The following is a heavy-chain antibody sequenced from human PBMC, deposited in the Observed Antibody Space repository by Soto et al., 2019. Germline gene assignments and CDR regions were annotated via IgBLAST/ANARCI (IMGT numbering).Heavy chain of an antibody. J-gene: IGHJ3*02. Sequence: SVKVSSTASGGTLSNYTISWARQAPGQGLEWMGRIIPIFGTANYAQKFQGRVTITADESTSTAYMELSSLRSEDTAVYYCARDWGQQQGDAFDIWGQGTMVTVSS. V-gene: IGHV1-69*13. CDR3: ARDWGQQQGDAFDI. D-gene: IGHD6-13*01. CDR2: IIPIFGTA. CDR1: GGTLSNYT.